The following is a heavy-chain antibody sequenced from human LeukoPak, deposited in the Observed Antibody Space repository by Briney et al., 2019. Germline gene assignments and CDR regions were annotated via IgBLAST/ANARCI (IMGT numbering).Heavy chain of an antibody. D-gene: IGHD1-26*01. Sequence: GSLRLSCAASGFTFSSNWMSWVRQAPGKGLEWVARIKQDGSEKKYVDSVKGRFTISRDNAKNSLYLQMNSLRAEDTAVYYCAREYIVGATSYDYWGQGTLVTVSS. J-gene: IGHJ4*02. CDR3: AREYIVGATSYDY. V-gene: IGHV3-7*03. CDR2: IKQDGSEK. CDR1: GFTFSSNW.